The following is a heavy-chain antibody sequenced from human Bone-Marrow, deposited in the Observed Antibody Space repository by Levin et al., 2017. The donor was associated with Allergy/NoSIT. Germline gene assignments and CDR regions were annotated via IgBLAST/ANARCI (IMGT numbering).Heavy chain of an antibody. D-gene: IGHD1-26*01. CDR2: TDWNSANI. J-gene: IGHJ6*02. Sequence: LSLTCAATGFPFDDYAMHWVRQAPGRGLEWVSGTDWNSANIGYADSVKGRFTISRDNAKNSLYLQMNSLRAEDTALYYCAKKGGALFGYYGMDVWGQGTTVTVSS. CDR3: AKKGGALFGYYGMDV. CDR1: GFPFDDYA. V-gene: IGHV3-9*01.